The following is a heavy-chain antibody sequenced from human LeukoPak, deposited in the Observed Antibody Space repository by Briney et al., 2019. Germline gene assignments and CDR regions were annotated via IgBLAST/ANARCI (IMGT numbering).Heavy chain of an antibody. V-gene: IGHV1-8*01. CDR2: MNSNSGNT. Sequence: ASVKVSCTASRYTPTSYDINGVRQATGHEREWMGWMNSNSGNTGYAQKFQSRDTMTRNTSISTAYMELRSRRSEDTAVYYCARASGSGRNWFDPWGQGTLVTVSS. D-gene: IGHD3-10*01. CDR1: RYTPTSYD. J-gene: IGHJ5*02. CDR3: ARASGSGRNWFDP.